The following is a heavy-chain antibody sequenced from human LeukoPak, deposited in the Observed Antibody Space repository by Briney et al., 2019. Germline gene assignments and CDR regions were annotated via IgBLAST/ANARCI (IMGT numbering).Heavy chain of an antibody. D-gene: IGHD2-2*01. CDR2: INHSGST. J-gene: IGHJ2*01. CDR1: GGSFSGYY. CDR3: ARGLRYCSSINCYALSWYFDL. Sequence: SETLSLTCAVYGGSFSGYYWSWIRQPPGKGLEWIGEINHSGSTNYNPPLKSRVTISLDTSKNQFSLKLSSVTAADTAVYYCARGLRYCSSINCYALSWYFDLWGRGTLVTVSS. V-gene: IGHV4-34*01.